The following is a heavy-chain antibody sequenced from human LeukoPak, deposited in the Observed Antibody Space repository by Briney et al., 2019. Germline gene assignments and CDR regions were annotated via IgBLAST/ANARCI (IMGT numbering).Heavy chain of an antibody. D-gene: IGHD6-13*01. CDR2: IRSDGSNK. J-gene: IGHJ4*02. V-gene: IGHV3-30*02. CDR3: AKDIPSSSWYLGY. CDR1: GFTFSSSG. Sequence: GGSLRLSCAASGFTFSSSGMHWVRQAPGKGLEWVALIRSDGSNKYYADSVKGRFTVSRDNSKDTLYPQMNSLRPDDTAVYYCAKDIPSSSWYLGYWGQGTLVTVSS.